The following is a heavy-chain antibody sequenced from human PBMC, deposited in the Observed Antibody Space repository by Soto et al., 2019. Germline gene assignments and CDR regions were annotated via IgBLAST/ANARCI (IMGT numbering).Heavy chain of an antibody. CDR3: ASGSPYYYDSSGYFDY. J-gene: IGHJ4*02. CDR1: GGSIISYY. CDR2: IYYSGST. D-gene: IGHD3-22*01. Sequence: NPSETLSLTCAVSGGSIISYYCIFIRHAPWKGLEWIGYIYYSGSTNYNPSLKSRVTISVDTSKNQFSLKLSSVTAADTAVYYCASGSPYYYDSSGYFDYWGQGTLVTVS. V-gene: IGHV4-59*01.